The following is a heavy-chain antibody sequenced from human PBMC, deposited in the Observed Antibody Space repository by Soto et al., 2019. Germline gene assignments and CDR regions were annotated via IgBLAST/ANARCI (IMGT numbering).Heavy chain of an antibody. CDR3: ARVGLGYCTNGVCYPTYYYYMDV. CDR2: INHSGST. CDR1: GGSFSGYY. V-gene: IGHV4-34*01. Sequence: PSETLSLTCAVYGGSFSGYYWSWIRQPPGKGLEWIGKINHSGSTNYNPSLKSRVTISVDTSKNQFSLKLSSVTAADTAVYYCARVGLGYCTNGVCYPTYYYYMDVWGKGTTVTVSS. D-gene: IGHD2-8*01. J-gene: IGHJ6*03.